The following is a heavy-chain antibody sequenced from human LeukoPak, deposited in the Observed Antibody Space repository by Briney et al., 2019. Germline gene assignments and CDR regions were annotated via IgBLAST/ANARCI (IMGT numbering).Heavy chain of an antibody. CDR2: INSDGSST. CDR1: GFTFSSYW. D-gene: IGHD3-22*01. CDR3: AKHWRLSDRVIVVPLDAFDI. Sequence: QSGGSLRLSCAASGFTFSSYWMHWVRQAPGKGLVWVSRINSDGSSTSYADSVKGRFTISRDNAKNTLYLQMNSLRAKDTAVYYCAKHWRLSDRVIVVPLDAFDIWGQGTMVTVSS. J-gene: IGHJ3*02. V-gene: IGHV3-74*01.